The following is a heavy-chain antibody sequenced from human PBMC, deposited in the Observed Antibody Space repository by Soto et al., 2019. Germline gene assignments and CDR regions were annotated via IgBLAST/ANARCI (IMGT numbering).Heavy chain of an antibody. CDR2: INAGNGNT. CDR3: ARASGWYLDY. J-gene: IGHJ4*02. D-gene: IGHD6-19*01. V-gene: IGHV1-3*01. CDR1: GYTFTNYA. Sequence: EASVKVSCKASGYTFTNYAMHWVRQAPVHRLEWMGWINAGNGNTKYSQKFQGRVTLTRDTSANTAYMELSSLRSEDTAVYYCARASGWYLDYWGQGTLVTVSS.